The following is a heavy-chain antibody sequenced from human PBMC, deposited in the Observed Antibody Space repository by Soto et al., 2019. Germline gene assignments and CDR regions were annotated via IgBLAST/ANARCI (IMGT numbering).Heavy chain of an antibody. J-gene: IGHJ6*03. Sequence: GESLKISCKGSGYSFTSYWIGWVRQMPGKGLEWMGIIYPGDSDTRYSPSFQGQVTISADKSISTAYLQWSSLKASDTAMYYCARHDCWSGHDLRSRTYYYYMDVWGKGTTVTVSS. V-gene: IGHV5-51*01. CDR1: GYSFTSYW. CDR2: IYPGDSDT. CDR3: ARHDCWSGHDLRSRTYYYYMDV. D-gene: IGHD3-3*01.